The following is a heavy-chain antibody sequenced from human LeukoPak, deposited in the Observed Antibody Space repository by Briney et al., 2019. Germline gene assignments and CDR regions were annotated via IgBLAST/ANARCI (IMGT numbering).Heavy chain of an antibody. V-gene: IGHV3-30*03. CDR2: ISYDGSNK. Sequence: GGSLRLSCAASGFTFSSYGMHWVRQAPGKGLEWVAVISYDGSNKYYADSVKGRFTISRDNSKNTLYLQMNSLRAEDTAVYYCARDTYYDILTGFYSESARFDYWGQGALVTVSS. CDR1: GFTFSSYG. CDR3: ARDTYYDILTGFYSESARFDY. D-gene: IGHD3-9*01. J-gene: IGHJ4*02.